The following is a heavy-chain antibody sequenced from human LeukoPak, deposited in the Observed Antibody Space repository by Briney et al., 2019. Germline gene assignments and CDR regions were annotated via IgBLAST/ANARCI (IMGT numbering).Heavy chain of an antibody. J-gene: IGHJ4*02. CDR3: ARDSRMTRVTTAFDY. V-gene: IGHV1-46*01. D-gene: IGHD4-17*01. CDR2: INPSGGST. Sequence: ASVKVSCKASGYTFTSYDINWVRQAPGQGLEWMGIINPSGGSTSYAQKFQGRVTMTRDTSTSTVYMELSSLRSEDTAVYYCARDSRMTRVTTAFDYWGQGTLVTVSS. CDR1: GYTFTSYD.